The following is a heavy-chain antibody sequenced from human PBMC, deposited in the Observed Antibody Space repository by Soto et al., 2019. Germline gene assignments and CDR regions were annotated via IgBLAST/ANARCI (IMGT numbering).Heavy chain of an antibody. CDR2: IIPIFGTA. V-gene: IGHV1-69*13. Sequence: ASVKVSCKASGGTFSSYAISWVRQAPGQGLEWMGGIIPIFGTANYAQKFQGRVTITADESTSTAYMELSSLRSEDTAVYYCARGFSAEGKMIAAHGSYYFDYWGQGTLVTVSS. CDR1: GGTFSSYA. D-gene: IGHD6-13*01. J-gene: IGHJ4*02. CDR3: ARGFSAEGKMIAAHGSYYFDY.